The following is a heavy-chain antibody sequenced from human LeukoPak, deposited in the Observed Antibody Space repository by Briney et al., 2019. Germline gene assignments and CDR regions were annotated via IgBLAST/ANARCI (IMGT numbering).Heavy chain of an antibody. J-gene: IGHJ4*02. V-gene: IGHV1-2*02. CDR2: INPNSGGT. Sequence: ASVKVSCKASGYTFTGYYMHWVRQAPGQGFEWMGWINPNSGGTNYAQKFQGRVTMTRDTSISTAYMELSRLRSDDTAVYYCARTNYDILTGFDYWGQGTLVTVSS. CDR3: ARTNYDILTGFDY. D-gene: IGHD3-9*01. CDR1: GYTFTGYY.